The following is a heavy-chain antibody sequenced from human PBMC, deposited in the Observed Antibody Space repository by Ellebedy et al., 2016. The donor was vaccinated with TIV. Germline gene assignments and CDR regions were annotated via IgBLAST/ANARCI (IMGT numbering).Heavy chain of an antibody. CDR3: AKALYKGNGYDFIFDY. CDR1: KFTFSNFA. D-gene: IGHD3-3*01. CDR2: FADDDKSI. Sequence: GGSLRLXXVAYKFTFSNFAMHWVRQAPGKGLEWVATFADDDKSIHYTESVTGILTISRANSRTTVYLPMNGLRADDTAVYYCAKALYKGNGYDFIFDYWGQGTLVTVSS. V-gene: IGHV3-30*18. J-gene: IGHJ4*02.